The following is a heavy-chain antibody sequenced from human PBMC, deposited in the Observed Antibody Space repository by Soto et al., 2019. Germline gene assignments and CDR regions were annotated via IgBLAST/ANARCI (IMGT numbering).Heavy chain of an antibody. CDR3: AHALYSSSWYGFDYYYGMDV. CDR2: IYWDDDK. CDR1: GFSLSTSGVG. D-gene: IGHD6-13*01. J-gene: IGHJ6*02. V-gene: IGHV2-5*02. Sequence: QITLKESGPPLVKPTQTLTLTCTFSGFSLSTSGVGVGWIRQPPGKALEWLALIYWDDDKRYSPSLKSRLTMTEDTSKNQVVITMTNMDPVDTATYYWAHALYSSSWYGFDYYYGMDVWGQGTTVTVSS.